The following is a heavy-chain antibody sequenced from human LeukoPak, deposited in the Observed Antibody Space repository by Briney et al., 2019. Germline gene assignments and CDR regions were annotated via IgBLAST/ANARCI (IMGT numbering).Heavy chain of an antibody. Sequence: PVSVSCTPSGGPFSPYAISWVRQAPGQGREWMGRIIPILGIANYAQKFQGRVTITADKSTSTAYMELSSLRSEDTAVYYCASTTVVPVLYYFDYGGQGTLVTVSS. D-gene: IGHD4-23*01. CDR3: ASTTVVPVLYYFDY. CDR2: IIPILGIA. J-gene: IGHJ4*02. CDR1: GGPFSPYA. V-gene: IGHV1-69*04.